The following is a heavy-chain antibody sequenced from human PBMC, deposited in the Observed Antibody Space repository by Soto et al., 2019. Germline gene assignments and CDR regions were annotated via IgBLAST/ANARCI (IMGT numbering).Heavy chain of an antibody. CDR3: ARDVDRASFDY. CDR2: IYYRGST. D-gene: IGHD5-12*01. V-gene: IGHV4-31*03. CDR1: GGSISSGGYY. J-gene: IGHJ4*02. Sequence: QVQLQESGPGLVKPSQTLSLTCTVSGGSISSGGYYWSWIRLHPGKGLEWIGYIYYRGSTYYNPSRKTRVTISVDTSKNQFSLKLSSVTAADTAVYYWARDVDRASFDYWGQGTLVTDSS.